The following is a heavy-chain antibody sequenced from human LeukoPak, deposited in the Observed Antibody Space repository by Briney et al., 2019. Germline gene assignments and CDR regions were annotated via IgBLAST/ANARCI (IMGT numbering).Heavy chain of an antibody. CDR1: GGSISSGDYY. CDR2: IYYSGST. CDR3: AREGRELLSNDDY. J-gene: IGHJ4*02. D-gene: IGHD3-10*01. Sequence: SETLSLTCTVSGGSISSGDYYWSWIRQPPGKGLEWIGYIYYSGSTYYNPSLKSRVTISVDTSKNQFSLKLSSVTAADTAVYYCAREGRELLSNDDYWGQGTLVIVSS. V-gene: IGHV4-30-4*01.